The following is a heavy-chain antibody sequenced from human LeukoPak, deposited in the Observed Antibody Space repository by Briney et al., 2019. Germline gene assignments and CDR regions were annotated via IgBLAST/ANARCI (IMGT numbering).Heavy chain of an antibody. CDR2: IYYSGST. CDR1: GGSISSSSYY. D-gene: IGHD3-22*01. V-gene: IGHV4-39*07. Sequence: SETLSLTCTVSGGSISSSSYYWGWVRQPPGKGLEWIGSIYYSGSTYYNPSLKSRVTISVDTSKNQFSLKLSSVTAADTAVYYCARQRSYYDSSGFQDGMDVWGQGTTVTVSS. J-gene: IGHJ6*02. CDR3: ARQRSYYDSSGFQDGMDV.